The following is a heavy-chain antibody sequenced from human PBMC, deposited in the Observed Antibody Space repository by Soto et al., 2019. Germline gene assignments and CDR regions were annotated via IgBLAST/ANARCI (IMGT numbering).Heavy chain of an antibody. Sequence: QVQLQESGPGLVKPSETLSLTCTVSGGSISSYYWSWIRQPPGKGLEWIGYIYYSGSTNYNPSLKRRVTISVAPSKNQFSLKLSSVTAADTAVYYCAGTRGYCSGGSCPTVVDYWGQGTLVTVSS. J-gene: IGHJ4*02. V-gene: IGHV4-59*01. D-gene: IGHD2-15*01. CDR3: AGTRGYCSGGSCPTVVDY. CDR2: IYYSGST. CDR1: GGSISSYY.